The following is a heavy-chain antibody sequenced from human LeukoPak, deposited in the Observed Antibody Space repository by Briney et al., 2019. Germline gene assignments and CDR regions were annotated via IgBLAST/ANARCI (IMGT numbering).Heavy chain of an antibody. CDR3: ARVIGYCSSTSCYGGHYYYYYMDV. D-gene: IGHD2-2*01. Sequence: SETLSLTCAVYGGSFSGYYWSWIRQPPGKGLEWIGEINHSGSTNYNPSLKSRVTISVDTSKNQFSLKLSSVTAADTAVYYCARVIGYCSSTSCYGGHYYYYYMDVWAKGPRSPSP. V-gene: IGHV4-34*01. CDR1: GGSFSGYY. CDR2: INHSGST. J-gene: IGHJ6*03.